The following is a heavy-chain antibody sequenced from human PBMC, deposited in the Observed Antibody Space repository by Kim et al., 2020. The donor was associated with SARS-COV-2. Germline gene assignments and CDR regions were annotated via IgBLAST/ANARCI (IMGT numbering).Heavy chain of an antibody. CDR1: GGSVSGFY. V-gene: IGHV4-59*08. CDR2: VHYGGST. CDR3: VRIGVAGIGGYDADY. Sequence: SETLSLTCTVSGGSVSGFYWGWIRQPPGKGLEWIGYVHYGGSTRYNPSLESRVTISIDTSKDQFSLKLTSVTVADTALYYCVRIGVAGIGGYDADYWGQG. J-gene: IGHJ4*02. D-gene: IGHD5-12*01.